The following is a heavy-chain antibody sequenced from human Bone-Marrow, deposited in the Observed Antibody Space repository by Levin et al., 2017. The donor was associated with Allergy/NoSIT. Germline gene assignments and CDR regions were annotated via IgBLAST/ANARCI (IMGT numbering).Heavy chain of an antibody. CDR1: GFTFSSYG. J-gene: IGHJ6*02. Sequence: GGSLRLSCAASGFTFSSYGMHWVRQAPGKGLEWVAVISYDGSNKYYADSVKGRFTISRDNSKNTLYLQMNSLRAEDTAVYYCAKDCEAAADPTKIYYYYYGMDVWGQGTTVTVSS. CDR2: ISYDGSNK. CDR3: AKDCEAAADPTKIYYYYYGMDV. V-gene: IGHV3-30*18. D-gene: IGHD6-13*01.